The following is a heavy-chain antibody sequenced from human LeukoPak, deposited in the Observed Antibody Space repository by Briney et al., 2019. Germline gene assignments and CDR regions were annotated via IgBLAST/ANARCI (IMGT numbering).Heavy chain of an antibody. Sequence: GGSLRLSCAASGFPFSSYWMQWVRQAPGKGVEWVSAISGSGGSTYYAASVKGRFTISRDNSKNRLYLQMNSLRAEDTAVYYCASHGYWGQGTLVTVSS. CDR1: GFPFSSYW. J-gene: IGHJ4*02. CDR3: ASHGY. CDR2: ISGSGGST. V-gene: IGHV3-23*01.